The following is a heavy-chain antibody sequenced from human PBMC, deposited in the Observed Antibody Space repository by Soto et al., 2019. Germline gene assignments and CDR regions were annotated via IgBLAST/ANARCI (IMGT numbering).Heavy chain of an antibody. CDR1: GFTFSSYW. D-gene: IGHD4-17*01. V-gene: IGHV3-74*01. CDR2: INSDGSIT. Sequence: GGSLRLSCAASGFTFSSYWMHWVRQAPGKGLVWVSRINSDGSITGYADPVKGRFTISRDNAKNTLYLHMNSLRAEDTAVYYCARDPTAYGDATDYWGQGTLVTVSS. CDR3: ARDPTAYGDATDY. J-gene: IGHJ4*02.